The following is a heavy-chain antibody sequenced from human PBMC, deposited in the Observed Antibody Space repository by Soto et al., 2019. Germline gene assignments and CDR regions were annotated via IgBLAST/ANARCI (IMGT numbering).Heavy chain of an antibody. Sequence: PSETLSLTCTVSGGSISSDGYYWNWISQPPGKGLEWIGEINHSGSTNYNPSLKSRVTISVDTSKNQFSLKLSSVTAADTAVYYCARKGYYYYMDVWGKGNPGHRLL. CDR2: INHSGST. CDR3: ARKGYYYYMDV. J-gene: IGHJ6*03. V-gene: IGHV4-34*01. CDR1: GGSISSDGYY.